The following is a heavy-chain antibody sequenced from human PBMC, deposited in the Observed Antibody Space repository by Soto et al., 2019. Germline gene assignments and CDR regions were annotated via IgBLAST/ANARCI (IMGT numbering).Heavy chain of an antibody. CDR3: ARGAAAYYYYYGMDV. Sequence: SEPLSLTYTVSGGSISSYYWVWIRQPAGKGLEWIGRIYTSGSTNYNPSLKSRVTMSVDTSKNQFSLKLSSVTAADTAVYYCARGAAAYYYYYGMDVWGQGTTVT. J-gene: IGHJ6*02. CDR1: GGSISSYY. CDR2: IYTSGST. D-gene: IGHD2-2*01. V-gene: IGHV4-4*07.